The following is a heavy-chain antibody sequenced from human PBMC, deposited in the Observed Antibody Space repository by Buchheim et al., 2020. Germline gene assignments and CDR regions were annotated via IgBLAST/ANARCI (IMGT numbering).Heavy chain of an antibody. D-gene: IGHD6-13*01. CDR1: GFTFSDYY. Sequence: QVQLVESGGGLVKPGGSLRLSCAASGFTFSDYYMSWIRPAPGKGLEWVSYISSSSSYTNYADSVKGRFTISRDNVKNPRYLQMNSLRAEDTAVYYCARDRRYSSREFDYWGQGTL. V-gene: IGHV3-11*06. J-gene: IGHJ4*02. CDR3: ARDRRYSSREFDY. CDR2: ISSSSSYT.